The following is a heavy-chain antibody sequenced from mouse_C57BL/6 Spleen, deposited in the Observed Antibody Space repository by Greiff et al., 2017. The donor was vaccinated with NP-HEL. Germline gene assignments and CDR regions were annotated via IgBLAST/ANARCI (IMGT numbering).Heavy chain of an antibody. CDR1: GYTFTDYE. J-gene: IGHJ3*01. CDR2: IDPESGGT. CDR3: TRLNGYDLFAY. Sequence: QVQLKQSGAELVRPGASVKLSCKASGYTFTDYEMHWVKQTPGHGLEWIGAIDPESGGTAYNQKFKGKAILTADKSSSTAYMELRSLTSEDSAVYYCTRLNGYDLFAYWGQGTLVTVSA. D-gene: IGHD2-2*01. V-gene: IGHV1-15*01.